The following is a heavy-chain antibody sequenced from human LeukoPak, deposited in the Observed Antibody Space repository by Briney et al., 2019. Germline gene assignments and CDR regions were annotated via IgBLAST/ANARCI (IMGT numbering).Heavy chain of an antibody. CDR1: GFTFSNYV. J-gene: IGHJ4*02. CDR3: AKVKWGQLLVRYFDY. V-gene: IGHV3-30*18. Sequence: GRSLRLSCAASGFTFSNYVMHWVRQAPGKGLDWVAAISYDGSNKYYADSVRGRFTISRDNSKNTLYLQMSSSRTEDTAVYYCAKVKWGQLLVRYFDYGGQGTLVTVSS. D-gene: IGHD6-13*01. CDR2: ISYDGSNK.